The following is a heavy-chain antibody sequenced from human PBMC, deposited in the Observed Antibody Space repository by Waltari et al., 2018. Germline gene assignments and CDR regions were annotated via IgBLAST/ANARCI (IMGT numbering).Heavy chain of an antibody. CDR3: ASRVGARIVHYAFDI. J-gene: IGHJ3*02. CDR1: GFTFSSYA. V-gene: IGHV3-23*04. Sequence: EVQLVESGGGLVQPGGSLRLSCAASGFTFSSYAMSWVRQAPGKGLEWVSAISGRGGSTYCADSGKGRFTNSRDNSKNTLYLQMNSLRAEDTAVYYCASRVGARIVHYAFDIWGQGTMVTVSS. D-gene: IGHD1-26*01. CDR2: ISGRGGST.